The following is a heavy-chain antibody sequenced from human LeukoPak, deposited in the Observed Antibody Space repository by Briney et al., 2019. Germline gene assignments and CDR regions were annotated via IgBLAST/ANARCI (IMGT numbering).Heavy chain of an antibody. D-gene: IGHD3-10*01. CDR2: IKQDGSEK. Sequence: GGSLRLSCAASGFTFSSYWMSWVRQAPGKGLEWVANIKQDGSEKYYVDSVKGRFTISRDNAKNSLYLQINSLRAEDTAGYYCTRDFRITYYYGSGSYYLDYWGQGTLVTVSS. CDR3: TRDFRITYYYGSGSYYLDY. CDR1: GFTFSSYW. J-gene: IGHJ4*02. V-gene: IGHV3-7*01.